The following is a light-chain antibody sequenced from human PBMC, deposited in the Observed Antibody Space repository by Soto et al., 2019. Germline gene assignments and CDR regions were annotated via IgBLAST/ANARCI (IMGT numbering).Light chain of an antibody. CDR1: QSVSSN. Sequence: ETLMTQSPATLSVSPGERATLSCRASQSVSSNLAWYQQKPGQPPRLLIYDISTRATGIPTRFSGSGSGTEFTLTISSLQSEDFDVYYCQQYNSWPLTFGGGTKVDIK. CDR2: DIS. J-gene: IGKJ4*01. CDR3: QQYNSWPLT. V-gene: IGKV3D-15*01.